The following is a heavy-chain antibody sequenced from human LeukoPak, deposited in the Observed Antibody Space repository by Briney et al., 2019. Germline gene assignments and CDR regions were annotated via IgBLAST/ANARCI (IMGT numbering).Heavy chain of an antibody. CDR3: AYDILTGYPYYFDY. J-gene: IGHJ4*02. CDR1: GGTFSSYA. V-gene: IGHV1-69*04. D-gene: IGHD3-9*01. CDR2: IIPILGIA. Sequence: SVKVSCKASGGTFSSYAISWVRQAPGQGLEWMGRIIPILGIANYAQKFQGRVTITADKSTSTAYMELSSLRSEDTAVYYCAYDILTGYPYYFDYWGQGTLVTVSS.